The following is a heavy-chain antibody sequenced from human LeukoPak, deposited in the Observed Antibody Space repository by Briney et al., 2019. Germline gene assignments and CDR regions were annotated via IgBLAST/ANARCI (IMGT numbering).Heavy chain of an antibody. V-gene: IGHV3-74*01. CDR2: INSDQTNT. Sequence: GGSLRLSCAASGFTFRLYWMHWVRQAPGKGLVWVSRINSDQTNTTYADSVKGRFTISRDNAKNSLYLQMNSLRAEDTAVYYCARDLLCPAVATIRGPCQCFDYWGQGTLVTVSS. CDR3: ARDLLCPAVATIRGPCQCFDY. J-gene: IGHJ4*02. CDR1: GFTFRLYW. D-gene: IGHD5-12*01.